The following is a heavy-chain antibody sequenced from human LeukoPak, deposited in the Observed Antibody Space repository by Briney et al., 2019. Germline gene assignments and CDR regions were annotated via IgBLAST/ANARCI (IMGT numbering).Heavy chain of an antibody. CDR2: ISWNSGSI. Sequence: PGGSLRLSCAASGFTFDDYAMHWVRQAPGKGLEWVSGISWNSGSIGYADSGKGRFTISRDNAKNSLYLQMNSLRAEDMALYYCAVDSSSWWSFDYWGQGTLVTVSS. J-gene: IGHJ4*02. D-gene: IGHD6-13*01. V-gene: IGHV3-9*03. CDR1: GFTFDDYA. CDR3: AVDSSSWWSFDY.